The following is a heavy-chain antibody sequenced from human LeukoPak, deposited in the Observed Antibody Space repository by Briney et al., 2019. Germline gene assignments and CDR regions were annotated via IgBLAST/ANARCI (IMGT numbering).Heavy chain of an antibody. V-gene: IGHV3-33*01. CDR2: IWYDGRNK. CDR3: TRAGQGSVLDY. D-gene: IGHD2-15*01. CDR1: GFTFRSYG. J-gene: IGHJ4*02. Sequence: PGRSLRLSCAASGFTFRSYGFHWVRQAPGKGLEWVAVIWYDGRNKYYADSVKGRFTFSRDNSKNTVYLEMNSLRAEDTAAYYCTRAGQGSVLDYWGQGTLVTVSS.